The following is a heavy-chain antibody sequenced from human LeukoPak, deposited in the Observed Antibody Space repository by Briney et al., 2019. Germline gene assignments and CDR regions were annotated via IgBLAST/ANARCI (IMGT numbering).Heavy chain of an antibody. CDR1: GFTFGAYW. CDR3: ARGPYPTYYDFWSGYYTVY. V-gene: IGHV3-74*01. CDR2: INSDGTST. J-gene: IGHJ4*02. D-gene: IGHD3-3*01. Sequence: GGSLRLSCAASGFTFGAYWMHWIRQAPGKGPVWVSRINSDGTSTYYADSVKGRFTISRDNAKNTLSLQMNSLRAEDTAVYYCARGPYPTYYDFWSGYYTVYWGQGTLVTVSS.